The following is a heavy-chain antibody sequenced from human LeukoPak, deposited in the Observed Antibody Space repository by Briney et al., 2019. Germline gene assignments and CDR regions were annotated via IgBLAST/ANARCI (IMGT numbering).Heavy chain of an antibody. J-gene: IGHJ6*02. CDR2: ISSSGSTI. CDR1: GFTFSSYE. CDR3: ARVGMVRGVVTDGMDV. Sequence: GGSLRLSCAASGFTFSSYEMNWVRQAPGKGPEWVSYISSSGSTIYYADSVKGRFTISRDNAKNSLYLQMNSLRAEDTAVYYCARVGMVRGVVTDGMDVWGQGTTVTVSS. D-gene: IGHD3-10*01. V-gene: IGHV3-48*03.